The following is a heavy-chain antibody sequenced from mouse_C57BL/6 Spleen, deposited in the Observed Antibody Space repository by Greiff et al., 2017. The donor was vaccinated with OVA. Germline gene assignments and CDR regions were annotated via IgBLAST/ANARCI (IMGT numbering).Heavy chain of an antibody. Sequence: VKLVESGAELVRPGASVTLSCKASGYTFTDYEMHWVKQTPVHGLEWIGAIDPETGGTAYNQKFKGKAILTADKSSSTAYMELRSLTSEDSAVYYCTRPERILYYGSSHWYFDVWGTGTTVTVSS. V-gene: IGHV1-15*01. CDR1: GYTFTDYE. CDR2: IDPETGGT. J-gene: IGHJ1*03. CDR3: TRPERILYYGSSHWYFDV. D-gene: IGHD1-1*01.